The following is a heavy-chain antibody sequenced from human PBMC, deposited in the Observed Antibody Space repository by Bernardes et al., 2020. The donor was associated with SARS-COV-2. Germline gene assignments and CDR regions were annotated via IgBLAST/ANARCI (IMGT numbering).Heavy chain of an antibody. Sequence: GSLRLSCAASGFTVSSNYMSWVRQAPGKGLEWVSVIYSGGSTYYADSVKGRFTISRDNAKNSLYLQMNSLRAEDTAVYYCARGGMEGYGRGLIAFDIWGQGTMVTVSS. CDR2: IYSGGST. CDR3: ARGGMEGYGRGLIAFDI. D-gene: IGHD5-18*01. J-gene: IGHJ3*02. CDR1: GFTVSSNY. V-gene: IGHV3-66*01.